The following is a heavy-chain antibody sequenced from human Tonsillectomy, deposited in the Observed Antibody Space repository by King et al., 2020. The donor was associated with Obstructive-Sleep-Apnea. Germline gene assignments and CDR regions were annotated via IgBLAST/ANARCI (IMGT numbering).Heavy chain of an antibody. CDR2: IDPSDSYT. Sequence: VQLVESGAEVKKPGESLRISCKCAGYSFTSYWISWVRQMPGKGLELMWRIDPSDSYTIYSPSFQRNVTISADKSISTAYLQWSSLKASDTAMYYCARHRVAVAGSKYFDYWGQGTLVTVSS. CDR1: GYSFTSYW. CDR3: ARHRVAVAGSKYFDY. J-gene: IGHJ4*02. D-gene: IGHD6-19*01. V-gene: IGHV5-10-1*01.